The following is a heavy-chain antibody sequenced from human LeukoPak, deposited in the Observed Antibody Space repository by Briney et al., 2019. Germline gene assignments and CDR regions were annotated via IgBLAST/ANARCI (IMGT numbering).Heavy chain of an antibody. V-gene: IGHV3-74*01. J-gene: IGHJ4*02. CDR2: INSDGSST. D-gene: IGHD3-3*01. CDR3: ARTYYDFWSGYSPIHY. Sequence: GGSLRLSCAASGFTFSSYWMHWVRQAPGKRLVWVSRINSDGSSTNYADSVKRRFTISRDNAKNTLYLQMNSLRAEDTAVYYCARTYYDFWSGYSPIHYWGQGTLVTVSS. CDR1: GFTFSSYW.